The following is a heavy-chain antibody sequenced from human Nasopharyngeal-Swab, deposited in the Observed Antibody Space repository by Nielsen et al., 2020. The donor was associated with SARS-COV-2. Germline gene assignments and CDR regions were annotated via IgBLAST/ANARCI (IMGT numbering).Heavy chain of an antibody. J-gene: IGHJ6*02. Sequence: GSLRLSCTVSGGSISSYYWSWIRQPPGKGLEWIGYIYYSGSTNYNPSLKSLVTISVDTSKNQFSLKLSSVTAADTAVYYCARETAAGHYYYYGMDVWGQGTTVTVSS. CDR3: ARETAAGHYYYYGMDV. CDR1: GGSISSYY. CDR2: IYYSGST. V-gene: IGHV4-59*01. D-gene: IGHD6-13*01.